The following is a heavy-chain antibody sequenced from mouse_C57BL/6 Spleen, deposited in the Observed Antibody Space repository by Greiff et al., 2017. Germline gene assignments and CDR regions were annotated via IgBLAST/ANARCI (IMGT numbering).Heavy chain of an antibody. CDR3: ASAGLRPPYAMDY. CDR1: GYTFTSYW. CDR2: IDPSDSET. Sequence: QVQLQQPGAELVRPGSSVKLSCKASGYTFTSYWMHWVKQRPIQGLEWIGNIDPSDSETHYNQKFKDKATLTVDKSSSTAYMQLSSLTSEDSAVYYCASAGLRPPYAMDYWGQGTSVTVSS. J-gene: IGHJ4*01. D-gene: IGHD2-4*01. V-gene: IGHV1-52*01.